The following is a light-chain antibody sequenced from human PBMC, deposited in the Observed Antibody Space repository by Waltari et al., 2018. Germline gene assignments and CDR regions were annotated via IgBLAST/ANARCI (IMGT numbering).Light chain of an antibody. J-gene: IGLJ2*01. CDR2: IDGGGGH. CDR1: RAPSAYA. Sequence: QLAVTQPPSASASLGASVTLTLTPTRAPSAYATPCHHHQPEKGPRFLTTIDGGGGHPKGDGIPDRFSGFSSGAERYLTISSLQYEDEAAYYCQTWDPDTVVFGGGTKLTV. CDR3: QTWDPDTVV. V-gene: IGLV4-69*01.